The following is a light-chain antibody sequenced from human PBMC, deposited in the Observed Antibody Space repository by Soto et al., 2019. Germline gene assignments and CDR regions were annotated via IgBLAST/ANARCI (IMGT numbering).Light chain of an antibody. CDR3: QHYDKIPL. J-gene: IGKJ3*01. V-gene: IGKV1-33*01. Sequence: DIPMTQSPSSLSASVGDRVTITCQASQDISNHLSWFQQKPGKAPKLLIYNASSLKTGVPSRFRGSGSGAHFTFTISSLQPEDIATYYCQHYDKIPLFGPGTKVHMK. CDR2: NAS. CDR1: QDISNH.